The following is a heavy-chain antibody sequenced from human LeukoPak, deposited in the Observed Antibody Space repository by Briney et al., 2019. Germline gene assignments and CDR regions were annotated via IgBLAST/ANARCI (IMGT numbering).Heavy chain of an antibody. Sequence: GGSLRLSCAASGFTVSSTYMSWVRQAPGKGLEWVSVIYSGGNIYYIESVKGRFTISRDTSKNTLYLQMNSLRAEDTAVYYCATVQGRAVTTAIFQHRGQGTLVTVSS. V-gene: IGHV3-53*01. CDR2: IYSGGNI. D-gene: IGHD4-17*01. CDR1: GFTVSSTY. CDR3: ATVQGRAVTTAIFQH. J-gene: IGHJ1*01.